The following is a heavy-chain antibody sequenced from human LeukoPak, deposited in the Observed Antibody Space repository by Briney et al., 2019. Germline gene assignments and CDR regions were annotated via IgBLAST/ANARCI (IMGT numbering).Heavy chain of an antibody. CDR1: GFTFSSYS. Sequence: GGSLRLSCAASGFTFSSYSMNWVRQAPGKGLEWVSSISSSSSYIHYADSVKGRFTISRDNSKNTLYLQMNSLRAEDTAVYYCAKDLDAMVRGVPFDYWGQGTLVTVSS. CDR2: ISSSSSYI. J-gene: IGHJ4*02. V-gene: IGHV3-21*01. D-gene: IGHD3-10*01. CDR3: AKDLDAMVRGVPFDY.